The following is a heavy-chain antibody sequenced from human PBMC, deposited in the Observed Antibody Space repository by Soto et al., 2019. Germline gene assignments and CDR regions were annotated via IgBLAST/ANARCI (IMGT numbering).Heavy chain of an antibody. CDR3: XXXXXXXXXXXXXYPSWFDP. V-gene: IGHV4-30-2*01. CDR2: MFPSGIT. CDR1: GVSISSGGFS. J-gene: IGHJ5*02. Sequence: QVQLQESGPGLVKPSQTLSLTCAVSGVSISSGGFSWSWIRQPPGKGLECIGYMFPSGITYYNPSLKNRVNIXXXXXXXXXXXXXXXXXXXXXXXXXXXXXXXXXXXXXXXYPSWFDPWGQGTQVTVSS.